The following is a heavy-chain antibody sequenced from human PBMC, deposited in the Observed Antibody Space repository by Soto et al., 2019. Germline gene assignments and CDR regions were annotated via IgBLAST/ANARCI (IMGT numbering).Heavy chain of an antibody. CDR3: ARQAYSSGWYYFDY. CDR2: IYYSGST. V-gene: IGHV4-39*01. D-gene: IGHD6-19*01. Sequence: PSETLSLTCTVCGGSISSSSYYWGWIRQPPGKGLEWIGSIYYSGSTYYNPSLKSRVTISVDTSKNQFSLKLSSVTAADTAVYYCARQAYSSGWYYFDYWGQGTLVTVSS. J-gene: IGHJ4*02. CDR1: GGSISSSSYY.